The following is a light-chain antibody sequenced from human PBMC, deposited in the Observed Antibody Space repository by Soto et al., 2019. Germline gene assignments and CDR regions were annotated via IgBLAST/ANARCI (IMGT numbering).Light chain of an antibody. V-gene: IGLV1-51*02. CDR1: GSDIGNNY. Sequence: QSVLTQPPSVSAAPGQKVTISCSRSGSDIGNNYVSWYQLLPGTAPRLLIYETNKRPSGIPDRFSGSKSGTSATLGITGLQTGDEAEYYCGTWDNSLSADVFGTGTKVTVL. J-gene: IGLJ1*01. CDR2: ETN. CDR3: GTWDNSLSADV.